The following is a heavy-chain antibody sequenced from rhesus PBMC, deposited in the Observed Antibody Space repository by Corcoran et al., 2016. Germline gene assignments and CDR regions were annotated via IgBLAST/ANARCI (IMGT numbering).Heavy chain of an antibody. CDR3: ARSCPTSGCFGRYGLDS. CDR1: GGSISGYW. V-gene: IGHV4-160*01. CDR2: LHSSVAP. Sequence: QLQLQESGPGLLKPSETLSLTCAVSGGSISGYWWNWIRQPPGKGRDWIGRLHSSVAPDYHPTLKRRVNISRAPSKTQFSRTLSSVTAADTAVYYCARSCPTSGCFGRYGLDSWGQGVVVTVSS. D-gene: IGHD2-21*01. J-gene: IGHJ6*01.